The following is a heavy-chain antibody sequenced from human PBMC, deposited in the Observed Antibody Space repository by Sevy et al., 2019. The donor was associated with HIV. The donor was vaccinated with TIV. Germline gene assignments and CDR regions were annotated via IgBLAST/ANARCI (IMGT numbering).Heavy chain of an antibody. V-gene: IGHV3-30*18. J-gene: IGHJ4*02. CDR1: GFTFRSYG. Sequence: GGSLRLSCSASGFTFRSYGMHWVRQAPDMGLEWVTLISYDGNNRYYADSVKGRFTISRDNSKNKLYLQMNSLRPEDTAVYFCAKDQEMVSAILDYWGQGTLVTVSS. D-gene: IGHD2-8*01. CDR3: AKDQEMVSAILDY. CDR2: ISYDGNNR.